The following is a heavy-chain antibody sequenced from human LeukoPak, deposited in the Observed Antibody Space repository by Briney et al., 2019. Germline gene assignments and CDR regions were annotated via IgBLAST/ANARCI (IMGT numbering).Heavy chain of an antibody. Sequence: PGGSLRLSCAASGFTFSSYAMSWVRQAPGKGLEWVSAISGSGGSTYYADSVKGRFTISRDNAKNSLYLQMNSLRAEDMALYYCAKEAAAGTNYFDYWGQGTLVTVSS. CDR2: ISGSGGST. J-gene: IGHJ4*02. V-gene: IGHV3-23*01. CDR3: AKEAAAGTNYFDY. D-gene: IGHD6-13*01. CDR1: GFTFSSYA.